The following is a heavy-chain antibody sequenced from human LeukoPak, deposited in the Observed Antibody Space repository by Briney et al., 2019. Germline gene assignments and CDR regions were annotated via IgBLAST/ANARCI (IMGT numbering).Heavy chain of an antibody. CDR2: IYSGGST. Sequence: PGGSLRLSCSASGFTVSSSYMSWVRQAPGKGLEWVSVIYSGGSTYYADSVKSCFTISRDNSKNTLYLQMNSLRIEDTAVYYCARVAFRSSSYISGIDYWGQGTLVTVSS. V-gene: IGHV3-53*01. J-gene: IGHJ4*02. CDR1: GFTVSSSY. CDR3: ARVAFRSSSYISGIDY. D-gene: IGHD6-6*01.